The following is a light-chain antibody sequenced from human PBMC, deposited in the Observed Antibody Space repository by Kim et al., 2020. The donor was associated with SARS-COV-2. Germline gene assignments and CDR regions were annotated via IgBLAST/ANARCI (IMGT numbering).Light chain of an antibody. CDR1: RGHSSYA. CDR3: QTWGTGVLV. V-gene: IGLV4-69*01. Sequence: ASVTLTCTLSRGHSSYAIAWHQQQPQKGPRYLMILNNDGSHTKGDGIPDRFSASSSGAERFLTISSLQSEDEADYYCQTWGTGVLVFGGGTQLTVL. CDR2: LNNDGSH. J-gene: IGLJ2*01.